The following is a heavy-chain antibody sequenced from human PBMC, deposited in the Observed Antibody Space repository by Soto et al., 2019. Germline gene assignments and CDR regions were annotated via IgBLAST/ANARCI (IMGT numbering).Heavy chain of an antibody. V-gene: IGHV4-61*01. CDR2: ISHSGRT. D-gene: IGHD3-10*01. CDR1: GASLRSGCYY. J-gene: IGHJ4*02. CDR3: SYGSSFDY. Sequence: SETLSLTCTVSGASLRSGCYYWSWIRQPPGKGLEWIGYISHSGRTNYDPSLKSRLTMSVDTSQNQFSLQLNSVTAADTAVYYCSYGSSFDYWGQGTLVTVSS.